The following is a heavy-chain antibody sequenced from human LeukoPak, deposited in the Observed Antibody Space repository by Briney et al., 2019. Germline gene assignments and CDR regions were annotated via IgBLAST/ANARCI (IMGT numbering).Heavy chain of an antibody. V-gene: IGHV4-39*07. CDR3: ARESNYYGSGTGWFDP. D-gene: IGHD3-10*01. CDR1: GGSISSSSYY. Sequence: SETLSLTCTVSGGSISSSSYYWGWIRQPPGKGLEWIGSIYYSGSTYYNPSLKSRVTISVDTSKNQFSLKLSSVTAADTAVYYCARESNYYGSGTGWFDPWGQGTLVTVSS. J-gene: IGHJ5*02. CDR2: IYYSGST.